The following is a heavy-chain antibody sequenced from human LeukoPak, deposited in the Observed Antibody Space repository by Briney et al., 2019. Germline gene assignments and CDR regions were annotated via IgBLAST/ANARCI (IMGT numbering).Heavy chain of an antibody. Sequence: GGSLRLSCAASGFTVSSNYMSWVRQAPGKGLEWVSDIYSGGSTYYADSVKGRFTISRDNSKNTLYLQMNSLRAEDTAVYYCARDPHYHSSSGWYYFDYWGQGTLVTVSS. V-gene: IGHV3-53*01. D-gene: IGHD6-19*01. J-gene: IGHJ4*02. CDR3: ARDPHYHSSSGWYYFDY. CDR1: GFTVSSNY. CDR2: IYSGGST.